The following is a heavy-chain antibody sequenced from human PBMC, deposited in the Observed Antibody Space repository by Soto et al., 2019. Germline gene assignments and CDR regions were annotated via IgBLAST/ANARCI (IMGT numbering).Heavy chain of an antibody. J-gene: IGHJ6*02. Sequence: SETLSLTCTVSGGSISSGDYYWSWIRQPPGKGLEWIGYIYYSGSTYYNPSLKSRVTISVDTSKNQFSLRLSSVTAADTAVYYWARDYYPYYYGMEVWGQGTTVTVSS. V-gene: IGHV4-30-4*01. CDR2: IYYSGST. CDR3: ARDYYPYYYGMEV. D-gene: IGHD3-22*01. CDR1: GGSISSGDYY.